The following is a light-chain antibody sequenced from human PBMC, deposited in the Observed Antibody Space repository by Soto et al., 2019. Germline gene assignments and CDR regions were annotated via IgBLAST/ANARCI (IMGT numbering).Light chain of an antibody. CDR3: QQYYRVPQLT. J-gene: IGKJ4*01. Sequence: DIVMTQSPDSLAVSLGERATINCKSSQSLFYSSNNKTYLAWYQHKAGQSPKLLIYWASNRESGVPDRFSGSRSVTDFTLTICSLQAEDVAVYYCQQYYRVPQLTFGAGTKVEIK. V-gene: IGKV4-1*01. CDR1: QSLFYSSNNKTY. CDR2: WAS.